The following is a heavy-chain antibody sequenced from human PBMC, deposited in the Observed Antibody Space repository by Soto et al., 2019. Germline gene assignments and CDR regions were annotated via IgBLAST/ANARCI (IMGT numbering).Heavy chain of an antibody. J-gene: IGHJ4*02. Sequence: EVQLVESGGGLVQYGGSLRLSCAASGFTFSSYWMSWVRQGPGKGPEWVANIKQDGSEIYYVDSVKGRFTISRDNAKSSLYLQMTSLRAEDTAVYHCAKSLSAIPGDSWGQGTLVTVSS. CDR3: AKSLSAIPGDS. D-gene: IGHD2-2*01. CDR2: IKQDGSEI. V-gene: IGHV3-7*05. CDR1: GFTFSSYW.